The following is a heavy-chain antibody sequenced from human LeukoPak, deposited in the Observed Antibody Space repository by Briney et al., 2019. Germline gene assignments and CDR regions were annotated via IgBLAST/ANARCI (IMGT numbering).Heavy chain of an antibody. J-gene: IGHJ4*02. V-gene: IGHV3-48*02. CDR3: ARAFYDSSGYYHFDY. CDR1: GFTFSSYA. Sequence: GGSLRLSCAASGFTFSSYAMHWVRQAPGKGLEWVSYISSSSSTIYYADSVKGRFTISRDNAKNSLYLQMNSLRDEDTAVYYCARAFYDSSGYYHFDYWGQGTLVTVSS. CDR2: ISSSSSTI. D-gene: IGHD3-22*01.